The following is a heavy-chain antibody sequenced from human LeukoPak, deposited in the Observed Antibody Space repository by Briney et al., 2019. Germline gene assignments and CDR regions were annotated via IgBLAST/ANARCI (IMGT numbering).Heavy chain of an antibody. J-gene: IGHJ3*02. D-gene: IGHD2-2*01. Sequence: PGGSLRLSCAASGFTFSNAWMSWVRQAPGKGLEWIGYIFYNEGTSYNPSLKSRVTTSVDTSNNQLSLKVNSVTAADTAMYYCVKSNSRYQPWTLEIWGRGTMVTVSS. V-gene: IGHV4-59*01. CDR1: GFTFSNAW. CDR3: VKSNSRYQPWTLEI. CDR2: IFYNEGT.